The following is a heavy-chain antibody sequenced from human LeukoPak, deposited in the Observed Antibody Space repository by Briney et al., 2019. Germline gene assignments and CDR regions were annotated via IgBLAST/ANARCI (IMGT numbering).Heavy chain of an antibody. CDR3: ARDAGGSGWFDP. Sequence: ASVKVSCKASGYTFTHYAMNWVRQAPGQGLEWMGWIDTGTGKPTYAQGFTGRFVFSLDTSVSTAYLQISSLNDADSAMYYCARDAGGSGWFDPWGQETLVTVSS. CDR2: IDTGTGKP. V-gene: IGHV7-4-1*02. D-gene: IGHD3-10*01. J-gene: IGHJ5*02. CDR1: GYTFTHYA.